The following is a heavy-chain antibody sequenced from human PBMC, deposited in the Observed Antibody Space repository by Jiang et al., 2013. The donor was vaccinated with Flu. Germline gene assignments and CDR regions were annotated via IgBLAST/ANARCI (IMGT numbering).Heavy chain of an antibody. J-gene: IGHJ4*02. V-gene: IGHV3-66*01. CDR1: GFTVSSNY. CDR3: ARAKAMYDGSNYLYYFDF. D-gene: IGHD3-22*01. CDR2: IYSGGST. Sequence: VQLLESGGGLVQPGGSLRLSCAASGFTVSSNYMSWVRQAPGKGLEWVSVIYSGGSTYHADSVKDRFTISRDNSKNTLYLQMNSLRAEDTAVYYCARAKAMYDGSNYLYYFDFWGQGTLVTVSS.